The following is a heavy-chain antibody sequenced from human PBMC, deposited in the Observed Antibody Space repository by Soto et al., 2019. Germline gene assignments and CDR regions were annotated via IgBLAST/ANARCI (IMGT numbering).Heavy chain of an antibody. V-gene: IGHV3-30*18. CDR3: ANGHFDY. Sequence: GGSLRLSCAASGFTFSSYGMHWVRQAPGKGLEWVAVISYDGSNKYYADSVKGRFTISRDNSKNTLYLQMNSLRAEDTAVYYCANGHFDYWGQGTLVTVSS. CDR1: GFTFSSYG. CDR2: ISYDGSNK. J-gene: IGHJ4*02.